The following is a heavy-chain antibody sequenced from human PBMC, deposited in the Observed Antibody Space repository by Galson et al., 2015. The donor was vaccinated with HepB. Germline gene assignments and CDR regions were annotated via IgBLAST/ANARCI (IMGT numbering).Heavy chain of an antibody. D-gene: IGHD5-18*01. CDR1: GFTFSSYS. CDR2: IWYDGSNK. V-gene: IGHV3-33*08. J-gene: IGHJ6*02. Sequence: SLRLSCAASGFTFSSYSMNWVRQAPGKGLEWVAVIWYDGSNKYYADSVKGRFTISRDNSKNTLYLQMNSLRAEDTAVYYCARSVDTAPARYYYGMDVWGQGTTVTVSS. CDR3: ARSVDTAPARYYYGMDV.